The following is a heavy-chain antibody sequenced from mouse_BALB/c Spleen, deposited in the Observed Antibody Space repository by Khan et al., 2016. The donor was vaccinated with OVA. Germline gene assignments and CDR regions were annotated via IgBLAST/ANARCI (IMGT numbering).Heavy chain of an antibody. CDR1: GYTFTDYN. Sequence: VRLQQSGPELVKPGASVRIPCKASGYTFTDYNMDWVKQSHGKSLEWIGDINPNNGGTIYNQKFKGKATLTVDKSSSTAYMVLRSLTSEDPAFSVCARRFYFGYVFGYWGQGTLVTVSA. CDR2: INPNNGGT. CDR3: ARRFYFGYVFGY. V-gene: IGHV1-18*01. D-gene: IGHD1-2*01. J-gene: IGHJ3*01.